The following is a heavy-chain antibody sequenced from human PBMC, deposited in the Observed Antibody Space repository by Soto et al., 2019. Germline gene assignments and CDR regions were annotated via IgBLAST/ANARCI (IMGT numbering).Heavy chain of an antibody. J-gene: IGHJ4*02. Sequence: ASVKVSCKASGYTFTSYAMHWVRQAPGQRLEWMGWINAGNGNTKYSQKFQGRVTMTEDTSTDTAYMELSSLRSEDTAVYYCATGVISIMVYAMGWGQGTLVTVSS. V-gene: IGHV1-3*01. CDR2: INAGNGNT. CDR1: GYTFTSYA. D-gene: IGHD2-8*01. CDR3: ATGVISIMVYAMG.